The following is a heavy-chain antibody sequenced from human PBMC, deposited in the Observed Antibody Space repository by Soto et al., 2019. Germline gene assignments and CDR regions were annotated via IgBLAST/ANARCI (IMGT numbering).Heavy chain of an antibody. CDR3: ASGRPPPYEYLFDY. CDR1: GGTFSSYA. Sequence: QVQLVQSGAEVKKPGSSVKVSCKASGGTFSSYAISWVRQAPGQGLEWMGGIIPIFGTANYAQKFQGRVMITADESTSTAYVELSSLRSEDTAVYYCASGRPPPYEYLFDYWGQGALVTVAS. D-gene: IGHD3-16*01. V-gene: IGHV1-69*01. J-gene: IGHJ4*02. CDR2: IIPIFGTA.